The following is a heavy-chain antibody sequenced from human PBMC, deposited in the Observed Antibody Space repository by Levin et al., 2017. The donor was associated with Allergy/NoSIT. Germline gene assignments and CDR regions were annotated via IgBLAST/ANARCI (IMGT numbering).Heavy chain of an antibody. D-gene: IGHD3-9*01. Sequence: GESLKISCAASGFTVSSNYMSWVRQAPGKGLEWVSVIYSGGSTYYADSVKGRFTISRDNSKNTLYLQMNSLRAEDTAVYYCARDYIPYRYYDILTGNTRGAFDIWGQGTMVTVSS. CDR1: GFTVSSNY. CDR2: IYSGGST. V-gene: IGHV3-53*01. J-gene: IGHJ3*02. CDR3: ARDYIPYRYYDILTGNTRGAFDI.